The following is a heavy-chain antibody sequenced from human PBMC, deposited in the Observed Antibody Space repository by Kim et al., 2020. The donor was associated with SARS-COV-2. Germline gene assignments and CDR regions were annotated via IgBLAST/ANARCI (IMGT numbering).Heavy chain of an antibody. V-gene: IGHV3-53*01. CDR3: ARVEAGTPNGDY. CDR2: IYSGGST. J-gene: IGHJ4*02. Sequence: GGSLRLSCAASGFIVSSNYMSWVRQAPGKGLEWVSVIYSGGSTYYADSVKGRFTISRDNSKNTLYLQMNSLRAEDTAVYYCARVEAGTPNGDYWGQGTLVTVSS. D-gene: IGHD6-19*01. CDR1: GFIVSSNY.